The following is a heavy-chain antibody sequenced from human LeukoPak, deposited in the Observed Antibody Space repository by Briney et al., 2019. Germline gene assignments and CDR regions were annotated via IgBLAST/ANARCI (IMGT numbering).Heavy chain of an antibody. Sequence: PGGSLRLSCAASGFTVSSNYMTWVRQAPGKGLEWVSVIYKNAITYYADSVKGRFTISRDNSKNTLYLQMNSLRADDTAVYYCARRAGAYSHPYDYWGQGTLVTVSS. CDR3: ARRAGAYSHPYDY. J-gene: IGHJ4*02. CDR2: IYKNAIT. CDR1: GFTVSSNY. V-gene: IGHV3-53*01. D-gene: IGHD4/OR15-4a*01.